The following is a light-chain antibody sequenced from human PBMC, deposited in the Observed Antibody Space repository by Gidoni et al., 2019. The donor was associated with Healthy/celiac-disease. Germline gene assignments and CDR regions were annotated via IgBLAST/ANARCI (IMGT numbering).Light chain of an antibody. V-gene: IGKV4-1*01. CDR1: QSVLYHSNNKNY. Sequence: DSVMTQSPDSLAVSLGERATINCKSSQSVLYHSNNKNYLAWYQQKPGQPPKLLIYWASTRESGVPDRFSGSGSGTDFTLTISSLQAEDVAVYYCQQYYNTPLTFGGGTKVEIK. J-gene: IGKJ4*01. CDR3: QQYYNTPLT. CDR2: WAS.